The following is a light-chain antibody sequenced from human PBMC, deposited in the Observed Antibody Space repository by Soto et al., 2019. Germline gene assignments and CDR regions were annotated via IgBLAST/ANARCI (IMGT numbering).Light chain of an antibody. Sequence: QSVLTQPPSSSGTPGQRVTISCSGSSSNIGSNTVNWYQQLPGTAPKLLIYSNNQRPSGVPDRLCGSKSGTSASLAISGLQYEDEADYDCAAWDDSLNGHVFGTGTKVTVL. CDR3: AAWDDSLNGHV. J-gene: IGLJ1*01. CDR1: SSNIGSNT. V-gene: IGLV1-44*01. CDR2: SNN.